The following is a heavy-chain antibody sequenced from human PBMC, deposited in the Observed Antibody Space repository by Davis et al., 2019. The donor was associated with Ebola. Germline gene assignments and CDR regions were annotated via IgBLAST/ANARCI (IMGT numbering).Heavy chain of an antibody. J-gene: IGHJ3*02. Sequence: GESLKISCAASGFTFSSYAMSWVRQAPGKGLEWVSAISGSGGSTYYADSVKGRFTISRDNAKNSLYLQMNSLRAEDTAVYYCARVPTGSGRGDAFDIWGQGTMVTVSS. CDR1: GFTFSSYA. CDR2: ISGSGGST. D-gene: IGHD3-3*01. CDR3: ARVPTGSGRGDAFDI. V-gene: IGHV3-23*01.